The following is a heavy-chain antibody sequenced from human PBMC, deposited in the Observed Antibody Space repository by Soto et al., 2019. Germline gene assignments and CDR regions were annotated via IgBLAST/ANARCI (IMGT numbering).Heavy chain of an antibody. V-gene: IGHV1-69*12. CDR2: IIPIFGTA. CDR1: GGTFSSYA. D-gene: IGHD4-4*01. Sequence: QVQLVQSGAEVKKPGSSVKVSCKASGGTFSSYAISWVRQAPGQGLEWMGGIIPIFGTADYAQKFQGRVTITADESTSTAHMELSSLRSEDKAVYYCARDGGVYDYSPFDYWGQGTLVTVSS. J-gene: IGHJ4*02. CDR3: ARDGGVYDYSPFDY.